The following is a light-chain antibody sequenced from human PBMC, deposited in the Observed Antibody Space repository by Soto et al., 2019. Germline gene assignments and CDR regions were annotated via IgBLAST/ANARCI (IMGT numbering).Light chain of an antibody. CDR3: SSYVSSSTFVV. CDR1: RDDVGGYNY. V-gene: IGLV2-14*01. Sequence: QSVLTQPPSASGSPGQSVTISCTGTRDDVGGYNYVSWHQQHPGKAPKVIITEVSNRPSGVSNRFSGSKSGNTASLTISGLQAEDEADYYCSSYVSSSTFVVFGGGTKVTVL. J-gene: IGLJ2*01. CDR2: EVS.